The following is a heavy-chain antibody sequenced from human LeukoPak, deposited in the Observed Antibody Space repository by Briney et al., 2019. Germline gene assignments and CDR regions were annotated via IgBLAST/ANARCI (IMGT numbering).Heavy chain of an antibody. CDR1: GGSFSGYH. D-gene: IGHD3-10*01. V-gene: IGHV4-34*01. CDR2: IDPYGGS. J-gene: IGHJ5*02. CDR3: ARHYSWPAVRGVISDWFDP. Sequence: SETLSLTCGVYGGSFSGYHWSWIRQTPGEGLEWIGEIDPYGGSNYNPSLKSRVTISVDTSKNQFSLKLSSVTAADTAVYYCARHYSWPAVRGVISDWFDPWGQGTLVTVSS.